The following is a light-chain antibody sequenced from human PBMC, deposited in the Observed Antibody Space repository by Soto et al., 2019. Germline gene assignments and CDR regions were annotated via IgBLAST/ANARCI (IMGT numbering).Light chain of an antibody. CDR1: QSVSSS. V-gene: IGKV3D-15*01. CDR2: GSS. J-gene: IGKJ1*01. CDR3: QQYFDWPRWT. Sequence: EIVLTQSPGTLSLSPGERATLSCRASQSVSSSLAWYQQKPGQAPRLLIYGSSNRPSGIPDRLSGGGSRTDFTLTISSLQSDDFAVYYCQQYFDWPRWTFGQGTKVDIK.